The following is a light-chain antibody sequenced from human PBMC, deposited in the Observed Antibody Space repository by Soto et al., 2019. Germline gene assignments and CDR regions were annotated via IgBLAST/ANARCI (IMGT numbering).Light chain of an antibody. Sequence: DIQMTQSPSSLSASLGDRVTITCRASQSVSSYLNWYQQKPGKAPKLLIYSASSLQSGVPSRFSGSGSGTDFTLAISSLQPDDFATYYCQHYNSYSEAFGQGTKVDI. J-gene: IGKJ1*01. CDR2: SAS. CDR3: QHYNSYSEA. V-gene: IGKV1-39*01. CDR1: QSVSSY.